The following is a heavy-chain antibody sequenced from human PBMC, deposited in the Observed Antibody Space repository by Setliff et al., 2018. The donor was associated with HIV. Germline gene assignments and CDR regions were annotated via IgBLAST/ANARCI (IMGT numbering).Heavy chain of an antibody. D-gene: IGHD1-26*01. V-gene: IGHV3-23*01. CDR2: IAGTSAST. CDR1: GFTFEDYG. Sequence: GGSLRLSCAVSGFTFEDYGMSWVRQAPGKGLEWVSAIAGTSASTYYADSVKGRFTISRDSSKSMLYLQMNSLRVEDTAIYYCAKPLTQWGVSPYHYAFGVWGQGTTVTVSS. CDR3: AKPLTQWGVSPYHYAFGV. J-gene: IGHJ6*02.